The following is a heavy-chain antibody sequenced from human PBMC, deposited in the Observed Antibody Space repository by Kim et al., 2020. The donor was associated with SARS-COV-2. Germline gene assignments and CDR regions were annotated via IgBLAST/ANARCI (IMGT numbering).Heavy chain of an antibody. Sequence: DSVRGRFTLSRDTSKNTVYLQLKSLRAGDTAVYFCAKSVGEYYYYYGLDVWGQGTTVTVSS. J-gene: IGHJ6*02. D-gene: IGHD3-10*01. CDR3: AKSVGEYYYYYGLDV. V-gene: IGHV3-23*01.